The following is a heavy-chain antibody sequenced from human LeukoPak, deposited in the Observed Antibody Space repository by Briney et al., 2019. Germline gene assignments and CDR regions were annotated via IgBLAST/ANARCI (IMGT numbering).Heavy chain of an antibody. CDR3: ARGYCIGGICPHYYFDY. J-gene: IGHJ4*02. CDR2: ISSSSSYI. Sequence: GGSLRLSCAASGFTFSSYSMNWVRQAPGKRLEWVSSISSSSSYIYYADSVKGRFTISRDNAKNSLYLQMNSLRAEDTAMYYCARGYCIGGICPHYYFDYWGRGTLVTVSS. CDR1: GFTFSSYS. V-gene: IGHV3-21*01. D-gene: IGHD2-15*01.